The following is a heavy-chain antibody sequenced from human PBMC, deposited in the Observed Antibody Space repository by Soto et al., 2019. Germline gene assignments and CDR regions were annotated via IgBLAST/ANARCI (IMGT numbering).Heavy chain of an antibody. V-gene: IGHV3-33*01. J-gene: IGHJ4*02. D-gene: IGHD3-22*01. Sequence: QVQLVESGGGVVQPRGSLRLSCAASGFTFSGYGMHWVRQAPGKGLEWVAVIWYDGSNKYYADSVKGRFTISRDNSKNTLYLQMNSLRAEDTAVYYCAGHSSINYYDSSGYYGSFDYWGQGTLVTVSS. CDR2: IWYDGSNK. CDR3: AGHSSINYYDSSGYYGSFDY. CDR1: GFTFSGYG.